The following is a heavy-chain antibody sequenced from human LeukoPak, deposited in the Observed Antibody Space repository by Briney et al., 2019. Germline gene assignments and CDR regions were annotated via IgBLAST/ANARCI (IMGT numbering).Heavy chain of an antibody. V-gene: IGHV3-7*01. CDR2: INPDGSEK. CDR1: AFSFTTHY. D-gene: IGHD2-21*01. CDR3: ARDPAYGALDI. J-gene: IGHJ3*02. Sequence: PGESLRLSCVASAFSFTTHYMSWVRQAPGKGLEWVAIINPDGSEKSYVDSVKGRFTISRDNSDNLLYLNMNNLRAEDTALYYCARDPAYGALDIWGQGIVVTVSS.